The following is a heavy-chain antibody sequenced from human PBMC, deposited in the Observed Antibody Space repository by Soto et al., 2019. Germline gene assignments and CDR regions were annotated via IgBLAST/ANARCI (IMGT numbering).Heavy chain of an antibody. CDR3: AKMQLIRVVPAAMPPSY. CDR2: ISGSGGST. V-gene: IGHV3-23*01. J-gene: IGHJ4*02. Sequence: GGSLRLSCAASGFTFSSYAMSWVRQAPGKGLEWVSAISGSGGSTYYADSVKGRFTISRDNSKNTLYLQMNSLRAEDTAVYYCAKMQLIRVVPAAMPPSYWGQGTLVTVSS. CDR1: GFTFSSYA. D-gene: IGHD2-2*01.